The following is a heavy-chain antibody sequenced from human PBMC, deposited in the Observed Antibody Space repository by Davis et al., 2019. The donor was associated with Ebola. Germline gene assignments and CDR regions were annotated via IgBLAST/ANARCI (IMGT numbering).Heavy chain of an antibody. Sequence: GSLRLSCAVYGGSFSGYYWSWIRQPPGKGLEWIGYIYYSGSTNYNPSLKSRVTISVDTSKNQFSLKLSSVTAADTAVYYCARVRLSGITSWFDPWGQGTLVTVSS. CDR2: IYYSGST. CDR3: ARVRLSGITSWFDP. D-gene: IGHD1-26*01. J-gene: IGHJ5*02. CDR1: GGSFSGYY. V-gene: IGHV4-59*08.